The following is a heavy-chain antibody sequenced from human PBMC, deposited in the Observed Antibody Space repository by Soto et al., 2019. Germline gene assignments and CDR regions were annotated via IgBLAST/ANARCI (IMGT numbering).Heavy chain of an antibody. Sequence: GGSLRLSCAASGFIFSNYAMTWVRQAPGKGLEWVSGISGTSYSTYYADSVKGRFTISRDNSKNTLYLQMNSLRAEDTAVYYCAKSREQLLPEVQYFDYWGQGTLVTVSS. CDR3: AKSREQLLPEVQYFDY. CDR2: ISGTSYST. J-gene: IGHJ4*02. V-gene: IGHV3-23*01. CDR1: GFIFSNYA. D-gene: IGHD2-2*01.